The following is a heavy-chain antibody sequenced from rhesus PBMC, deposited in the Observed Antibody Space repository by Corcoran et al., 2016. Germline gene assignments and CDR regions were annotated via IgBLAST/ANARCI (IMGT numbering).Heavy chain of an antibody. V-gene: IGHV3-59*01. Sequence: EVQLVEAGGGLAKPGGSLRLSCAASGFTFSAYSRHWVRQASGKGLEWVSRISNGGGSTWYADSVKGRFTISRENAKNTLYLQMDSLRAEDTAVYYCARGGCSGSGCYAMYWGQGVLVTVSS. D-gene: IGHD2-21*01. J-gene: IGHJ4*01. CDR1: GFTFSAYS. CDR2: ISNGGGST. CDR3: ARGGCSGSGCYAMY.